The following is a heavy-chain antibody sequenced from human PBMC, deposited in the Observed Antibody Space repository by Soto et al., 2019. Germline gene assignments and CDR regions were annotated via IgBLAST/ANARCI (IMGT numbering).Heavy chain of an antibody. CDR1: VGSISSGPYY. J-gene: IGHJ4*02. CDR3: ARVLFYGSGSSSSYYFDY. V-gene: IGHV4-31*03. CDR2: TYYSGST. D-gene: IGHD3-10*01. Sequence: TLSLSGSVSVGSISSGPYYWSWIRQHPGKGLEWIGYTYYSGSTYYNPSLKSRVTISLNTSKNQFSLKLSSVTAADTAVYYSARVLFYGSGSSSSYYFDYWGQGTQVTVSS.